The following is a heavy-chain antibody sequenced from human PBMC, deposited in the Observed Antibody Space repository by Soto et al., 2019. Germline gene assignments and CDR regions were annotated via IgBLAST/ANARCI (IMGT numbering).Heavy chain of an antibody. Sequence: QITLRESGPALVKPTQTLKLTCTFSGFSLNSRGVGVGWVRQPPGKALEWLAIVYWDDDKRYRPSLRSRLSIRKDTPKNQVVLTLTNTDPVDTATYYCVHRGPVDETGMGFDFWGQGSLVTVSS. V-gene: IGHV2-5*02. CDR2: VYWDDDK. J-gene: IGHJ4*02. D-gene: IGHD3-9*01. CDR1: GFSLNSRGVG. CDR3: VHRGPVDETGMGFDF.